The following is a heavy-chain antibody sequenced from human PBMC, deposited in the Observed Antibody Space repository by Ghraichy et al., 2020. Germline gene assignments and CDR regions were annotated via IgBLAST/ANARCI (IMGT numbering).Heavy chain of an antibody. J-gene: IGHJ4*02. Sequence: ASVKVSCKASGYTFTSYDINWVRQATGQGLEWMGWMNPNSGNTGYAQKFQGRVTITRNTSISTAYMELSSLRSEDTAVYYCARRGRVNFWRIYYFDYWGQGTLVTVSS. CDR3: ARRGRVNFWRIYYFDY. V-gene: IGHV1-8*03. D-gene: IGHD3-3*01. CDR2: MNPNSGNT. CDR1: GYTFTSYD.